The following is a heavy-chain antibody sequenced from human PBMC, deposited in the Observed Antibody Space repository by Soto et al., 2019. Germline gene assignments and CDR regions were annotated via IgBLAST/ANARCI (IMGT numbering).Heavy chain of an antibody. CDR3: ARHLKVFLVRGIWFDT. V-gene: IGHV1-18*04. Sequence: QVQPMQSGAEVKKPGASVKVSCKASGYTFAHYGISWVRQSPGQGLEWMGWISGNNGASHYAPKMQGRVTRIMGTTPDTAYMGLRTPTADETAVYFCARHLKVFLVRGIWFDTWGQGTLVTVSS. CDR2: ISGNNGAS. D-gene: IGHD2-2*01. J-gene: IGHJ5*02. CDR1: GYTFAHYG.